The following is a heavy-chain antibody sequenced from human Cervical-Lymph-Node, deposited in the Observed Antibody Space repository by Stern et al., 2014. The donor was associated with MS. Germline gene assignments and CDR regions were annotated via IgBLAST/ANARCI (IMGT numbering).Heavy chain of an antibody. Sequence: VTLRESGPTLVKPTQTLTLTCTFSGFALTTSGVGVGWIRQPPGKALEWLGLGYWDDDSRYSPSLKSRLTITQDISKNQVVLTMTNMDPVDTATYYCAHTYNQLNFWYFDLWGRGTLVTVSS. V-gene: IGHV2-5*02. CDR2: GYWDDDS. CDR1: GFALTTSGVG. J-gene: IGHJ2*01. D-gene: IGHD5-24*01. CDR3: AHTYNQLNFWYFDL.